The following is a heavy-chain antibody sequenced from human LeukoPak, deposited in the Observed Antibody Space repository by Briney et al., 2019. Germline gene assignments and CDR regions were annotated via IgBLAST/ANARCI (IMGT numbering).Heavy chain of an antibody. D-gene: IGHD2-2*02. CDR3: AKTSRRLCSSSSCYTLDS. CDR2: IITTGGVT. V-gene: IGHV3-23*01. CDR1: GFSLSTYW. J-gene: IGHJ4*02. Sequence: QSGGSLRLSCAASGFSLSTYWMSWVRQAPGKGLEWVSSIITTGGVTDYADSVKGRFTISRDNSRNTLYMQMNSLRAEDTAVYYCAKTSRRLCSSSSCYTLDSWGQGALVTVSS.